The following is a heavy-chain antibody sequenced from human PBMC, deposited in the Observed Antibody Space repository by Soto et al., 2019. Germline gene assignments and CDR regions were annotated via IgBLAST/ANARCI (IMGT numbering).Heavy chain of an antibody. J-gene: IGHJ6*02. D-gene: IGHD1-26*01. CDR3: AKGAGDRLSLGMDV. V-gene: IGHV3-30*18. CDR2: ISYDGNNT. Sequence: QVQLVESGGGVVQPGWSLRLSCAASGFSISDYGMEWVRQAPGKGLVWVALISYDGNNTYYADSVKGRFTISRDNSKDTLFLQMTGLRAEDTAVYYCAKGAGDRLSLGMDVWGQGTTVTVSS. CDR1: GFSISDYG.